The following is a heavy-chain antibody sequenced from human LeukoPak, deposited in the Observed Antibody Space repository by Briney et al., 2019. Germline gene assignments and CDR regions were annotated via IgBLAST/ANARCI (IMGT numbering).Heavy chain of an antibody. Sequence: SETLSLTCTVSGGSITSYYWSWIRQPPGKGLEWIGYIYYSGSTYYNPSLKSRVTISVDTSKNQFSLKLSSVTAADTAVYYCARHGSGFGELAWFDPWGQGTLVTVSS. J-gene: IGHJ5*02. CDR3: ARHGSGFGELAWFDP. V-gene: IGHV4-59*04. D-gene: IGHD3-10*01. CDR1: GGSITSYY. CDR2: IYYSGST.